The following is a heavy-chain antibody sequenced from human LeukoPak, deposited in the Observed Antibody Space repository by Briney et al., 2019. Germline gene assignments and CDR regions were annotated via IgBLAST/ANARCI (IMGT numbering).Heavy chain of an antibody. Sequence: GRSLRLSCAASGFTFSSYAMHWVRQAPGKGLEWVAVISYDGSNKYYADSVKGRFTISRDNSKNTLYLQMNSLRAEDTAVYYCARVRNYYDSSGYYGYWGQGTLVTVSS. J-gene: IGHJ4*02. CDR1: GFTFSSYA. CDR2: ISYDGSNK. CDR3: ARVRNYYDSSGYYGY. D-gene: IGHD3-22*01. V-gene: IGHV3-30*01.